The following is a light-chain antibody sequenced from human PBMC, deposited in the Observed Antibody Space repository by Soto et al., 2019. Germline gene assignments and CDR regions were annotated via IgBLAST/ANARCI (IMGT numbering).Light chain of an antibody. Sequence: QSALTKPASVSGSPGQSITISCTGTSSDVGGYNYVSWYQQHPGKAPKLMIYDVSNRPSGVSNRFSGSKSGNTASLTISGLQAEDEADYYCLSYTSSSTLLYVFGTGTKLTVL. V-gene: IGLV2-14*01. CDR3: LSYTSSSTLLYV. CDR1: SSDVGGYNY. J-gene: IGLJ1*01. CDR2: DVS.